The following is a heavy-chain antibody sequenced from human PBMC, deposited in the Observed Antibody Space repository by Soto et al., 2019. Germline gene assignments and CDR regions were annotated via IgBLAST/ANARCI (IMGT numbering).Heavy chain of an antibody. CDR2: VNSDGSIT. J-gene: IGHJ4*02. CDR1: GFDFTNSW. D-gene: IGHD5-18*01. CDR3: TRDQRYSSAV. V-gene: IGHV3-74*01. Sequence: EVQLVESGGGLVQPGGSLRLSCAASGFDFTNSWMHWVRQAPGKGLVWVSHVNSDGSITTYAASVKGRFTISRDNAKKTVYLQMNSLRVEDTAVYYCTRDQRYSSAVWGQGTLVTVSS.